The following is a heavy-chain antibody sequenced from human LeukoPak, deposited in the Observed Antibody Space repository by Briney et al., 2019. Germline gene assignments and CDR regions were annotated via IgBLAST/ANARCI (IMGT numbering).Heavy chain of an antibody. V-gene: IGHV2-5*02. D-gene: IGHD3-10*01. Sequence: SGPTLVKPTQTLTLTCTFSGFSLSTSGVGVGWIRQPPGKALEWLALVYWDDDKRYSPSLKSRLTITKDTSKNQVVLTMTNLDPVDTATYYCAHRKPSGSGSYYSYWGQGMLVTVSS. CDR2: VYWDDDK. CDR3: AHRKPSGSGSYYSY. J-gene: IGHJ4*02. CDR1: GFSLSTSGVG.